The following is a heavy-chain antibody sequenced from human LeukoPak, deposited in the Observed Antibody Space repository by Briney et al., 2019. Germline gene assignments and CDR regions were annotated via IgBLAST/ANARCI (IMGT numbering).Heavy chain of an antibody. CDR3: AKTTTVTTWYFDL. D-gene: IGHD4-11*01. J-gene: IGHJ2*01. Sequence: SETLSLTCTVSGGSISSSSYYWGWIRQPPGKGLERIGSIYYSGSTYYNPSLKSRLTISVDTSKNQFSLKLSSVTAADTAVYYCAKTTTVTTWYFDLWGRGTLVTVSS. CDR2: IYYSGST. CDR1: GGSISSSSYY. V-gene: IGHV4-39*01.